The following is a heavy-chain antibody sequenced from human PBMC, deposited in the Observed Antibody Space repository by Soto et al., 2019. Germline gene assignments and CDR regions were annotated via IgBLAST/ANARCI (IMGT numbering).Heavy chain of an antibody. CDR1: GGSFSSHY. CDR2: INASGRP. J-gene: IGHJ5*02. CDR3: ARDSVGTGWFDP. V-gene: IGHV4-34*10. Sequence: QVQLQESGPGLVKPSETLSLTCSVYGGSFSSHYWSWIRQPPGKGLEWIGEINASGRPTYNPSLTSRITSSVDTSKNQFSLNLTSVTAADTAVYYCARDSVGTGWFDPWGQGTLVTVSS. D-gene: IGHD3-10*01.